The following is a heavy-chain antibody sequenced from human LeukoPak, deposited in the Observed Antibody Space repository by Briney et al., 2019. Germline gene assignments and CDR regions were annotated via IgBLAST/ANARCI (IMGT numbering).Heavy chain of an antibody. Sequence: GGSLRLSCAASGFTFSSYAMSWVRQAPGKGLEWVSAISYSGGSTYYADSVKGRFTISRDNSKNTLYLQMNSLRAEDTAVYYCAKTFSSYDYGDYWGQGTLVTVSS. J-gene: IGHJ4*02. D-gene: IGHD2/OR15-2a*01. CDR1: GFTFSSYA. V-gene: IGHV3-23*01. CDR3: AKTFSSYDYGDY. CDR2: ISYSGGST.